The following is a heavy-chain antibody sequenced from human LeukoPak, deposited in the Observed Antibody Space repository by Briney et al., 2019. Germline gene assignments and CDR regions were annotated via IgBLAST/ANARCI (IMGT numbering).Heavy chain of an antibody. CDR2: IYYSGST. Sequence: SETLSFTCTVSGGSISSSSYYWGWIRQPPGKGLEWIGSIYYSGSTYYNPSLKSRVTISVDTSKNQFSLKLSSVTAADTAVYYCASEGVLGRYFDYWGQGTLVTVSS. CDR3: ASEGVLGRYFDY. J-gene: IGHJ4*02. V-gene: IGHV4-39*07. CDR1: GGSISSSSYY. D-gene: IGHD3-16*01.